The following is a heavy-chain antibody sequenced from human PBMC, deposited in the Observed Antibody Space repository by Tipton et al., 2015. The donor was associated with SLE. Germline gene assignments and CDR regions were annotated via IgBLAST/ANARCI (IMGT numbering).Heavy chain of an antibody. D-gene: IGHD6-19*01. J-gene: IGHJ1*01. CDR1: GGSISSYY. V-gene: IGHV4-4*07. Sequence: TLSLTCTVSGGSISSYYWSWIRQPAGKGLEWSGRIYTSGSTNYNPSLKSRVTMSVDTSKNQFSLKLSSVTAADTAVYYCARVGYSSGWYGEYFQHWGQGTLVTVSS. CDR3: ARVGYSSGWYGEYFQH. CDR2: IYTSGST.